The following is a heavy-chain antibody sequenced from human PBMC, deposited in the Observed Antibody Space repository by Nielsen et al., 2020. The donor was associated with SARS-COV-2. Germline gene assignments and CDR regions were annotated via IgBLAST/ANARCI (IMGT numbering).Heavy chain of an antibody. CDR1: GFTFDNYA. D-gene: IGHD1-26*01. J-gene: IGHJ6*02. V-gene: IGHV3-23*01. CDR2: IKRSGGST. Sequence: GESLKISCAASGFTFDNYAMTWVRQAPGKGLEWVSVIKRSGGSTYYADSEKGRFTISRDNSRNTLYLQMNSLRVEDTAVYYCVKWVELDFGYYYYGMDVWGQGTTVTVSS. CDR3: VKWVELDFGYYYYGMDV.